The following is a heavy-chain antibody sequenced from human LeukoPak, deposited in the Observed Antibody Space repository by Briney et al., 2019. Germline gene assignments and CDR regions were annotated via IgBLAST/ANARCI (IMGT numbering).Heavy chain of an antibody. D-gene: IGHD3-22*01. CDR2: ISYDGSNK. CDR3: ARDGKGGYFPNAFDI. CDR1: GFTFSSYA. Sequence: GGSLRLSCAASGFTFSSYAMHWVRQAPGKGLEWVAVISYDGSNKYYADSVKGRFTISRDNSKNTLYLQMNSLRAEDTAVYYCARDGKGGYFPNAFDIWGQGTMVTVSS. J-gene: IGHJ3*02. V-gene: IGHV3-30-3*01.